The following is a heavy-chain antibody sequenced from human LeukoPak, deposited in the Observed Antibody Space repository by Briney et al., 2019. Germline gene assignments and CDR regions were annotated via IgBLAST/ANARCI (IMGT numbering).Heavy chain of an antibody. D-gene: IGHD6-13*01. J-gene: IGHJ6*02. V-gene: IGHV3-7*04. Sequence: GGSLRLSCAASGFTFSRYWMSCVRQAPGKGLEWVANIKQDGGDKYYLDSVKGRFTISRDYAENSLYLQMNSLRAEDTAVYYCARLRPYSSSLYAYYGMDVWGQGTTVTVSS. CDR3: ARLRPYSSSLYAYYGMDV. CDR1: GFTFSRYW. CDR2: IKQDGGDK.